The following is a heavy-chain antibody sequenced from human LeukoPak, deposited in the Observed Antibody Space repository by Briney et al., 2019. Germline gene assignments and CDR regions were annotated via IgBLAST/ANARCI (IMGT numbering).Heavy chain of an antibody. CDR3: ARFFGSGRQTDY. CDR2: INHSGST. V-gene: IGHV4-34*01. J-gene: IGHJ4*02. CDR1: GGSFSGYY. D-gene: IGHD3-10*01. Sequence: PSETLSLTCAVYGGSFSGYYWSWIRQPPGKGLEWIGEINHSGSTNYNPSLKSRVTISVDTSKNQFSLKLSSVTAADTAVYYCARFFGSGRQTDYWGQGTLVTVSS.